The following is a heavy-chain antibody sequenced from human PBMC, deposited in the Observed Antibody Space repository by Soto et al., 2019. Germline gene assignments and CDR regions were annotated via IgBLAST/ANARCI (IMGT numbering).Heavy chain of an antibody. CDR1: GFIFSSYA. J-gene: IGHJ5*02. D-gene: IGHD7-27*01. CDR2: ISDSGGTT. V-gene: IGHV3-23*01. CDR3: AKAVGGNWGRFDP. Sequence: EVQLLESGGGLVQPGGSLRLSCAASGFIFSSYAMSWVRQAPGKGLEWVSTISDSGGTTYYADSVKGRFTISRDNSKNTLYAQMNYLRAEDTAVYYCAKAVGGNWGRFDPWGQGTLVTVSS.